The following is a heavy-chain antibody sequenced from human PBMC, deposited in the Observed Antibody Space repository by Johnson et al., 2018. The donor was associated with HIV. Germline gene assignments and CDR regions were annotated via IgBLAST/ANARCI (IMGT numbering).Heavy chain of an antibody. CDR1: GFTFSDYY. CDR2: ISSSGSTI. D-gene: IGHD6-19*01. Sequence: QVQLVESGGGLVKPGGSLRLSCAASGFTFSDYYMSWIRQAPGKGLEWVSYISSSGSTIYYADSVKGRFTISRDNAKNSLYLQMNSLRAEDTAVYYCARDFGGMYSSGWYCLGAFDIWGQGTMVTVSS. V-gene: IGHV3-11*04. J-gene: IGHJ3*02. CDR3: ARDFGGMYSSGWYCLGAFDI.